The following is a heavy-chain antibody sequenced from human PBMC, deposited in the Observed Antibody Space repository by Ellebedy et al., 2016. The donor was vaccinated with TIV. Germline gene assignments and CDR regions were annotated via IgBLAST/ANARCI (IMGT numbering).Heavy chain of an antibody. CDR1: GYTFTAYY. D-gene: IGHD6-25*01. CDR2: INPDSGGQ. J-gene: IGHJ6*02. Sequence: ASVKVSCKASGYTFTAYYMHWVRQAPGQGLEGMGWINPDSGGQHFAQQFQGRVTVHRDTSVNTAYMALSRLESDDTAVYYCARVRRGSSGLDVWGQGTTVTVS. CDR3: ARVRRGSSGLDV. V-gene: IGHV1-2*02.